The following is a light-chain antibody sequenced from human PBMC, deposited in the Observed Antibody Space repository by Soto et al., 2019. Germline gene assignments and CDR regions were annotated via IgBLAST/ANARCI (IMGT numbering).Light chain of an antibody. V-gene: IGLV1-44*01. Sequence: QSVLPQPPSASGTPGQRVTISCSGSASNIGSHGVNWFQQLPGTAPKLLIYANNERPSGVPDRFSGSKSGTTASLAISGLQSDDEGDYYCAVWDDRWDGLLVFGGGTKLTVL. CDR1: ASNIGSHG. CDR3: AVWDDRWDGLLV. J-gene: IGLJ2*01. CDR2: ANN.